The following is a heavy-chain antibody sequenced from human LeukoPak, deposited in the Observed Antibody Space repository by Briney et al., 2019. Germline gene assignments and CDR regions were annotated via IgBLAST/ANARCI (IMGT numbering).Heavy chain of an antibody. CDR3: VSYTSIGW. J-gene: IGHJ4*02. CDR1: GFSFSSYE. D-gene: IGHD5-18*01. V-gene: IGHV3-48*03. CDR2: ITSGTTT. Sequence: GGSLRLSCAASGFSFSSYEMNWVRQAPGKGLEWVSYITSGTTTYYTDSVKGRFTISRDNAKNTLYLQMNSLRAEDTAVYYCVSYTSIGWRGQGTLVTVSS.